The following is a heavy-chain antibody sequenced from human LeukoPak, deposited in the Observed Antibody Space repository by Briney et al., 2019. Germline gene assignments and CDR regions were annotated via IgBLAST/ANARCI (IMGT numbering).Heavy chain of an antibody. CDR3: ARDYASNALDI. J-gene: IGHJ3*02. D-gene: IGHD2-2*01. Sequence: GGSLRLSCAAPGFNFDDYGMSWVRQGPGKGLEWVSGIDRNGDSTGYADSVKGRFTISRDNAKNSLYLQLNSLRAEDTAVYYCARDYASNALDIWGQGTMVTVSS. CDR2: IDRNGDST. CDR1: GFNFDDYG. V-gene: IGHV3-20*04.